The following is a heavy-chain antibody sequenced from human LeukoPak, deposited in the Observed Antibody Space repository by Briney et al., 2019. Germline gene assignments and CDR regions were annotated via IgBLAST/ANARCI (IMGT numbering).Heavy chain of an antibody. Sequence: PGGSLRLSCAASGLTFNTCSMNWVRQAPGKGLEWVSSISSSSSYIYYGDSVKGRFTISRDNAKNSLYLLMNSLRAEDTAVYYCARDARNSYGPGNYSPNYYYGMDVGGQGTTVTVSS. D-gene: IGHD3-10*01. J-gene: IGHJ6*02. CDR3: ARDARNSYGPGNYSPNYYYGMDV. CDR2: ISSSSSYI. CDR1: GLTFNTCS. V-gene: IGHV3-21*01.